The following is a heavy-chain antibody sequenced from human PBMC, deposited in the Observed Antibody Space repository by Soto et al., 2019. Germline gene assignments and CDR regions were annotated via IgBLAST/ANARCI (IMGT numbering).Heavy chain of an antibody. CDR2: ISGSGGST. Sequence: TGGSLRLSCAASGFTFSSYAMSWVRQAPGKGLEWVSAISGSGGSTYYADSVKGRFTISRDNSKNTLYLQMNSLRAEDTAVYYCAKPSSNYDQYYYYGMDVWGQGTTVTVSS. CDR1: GFTFSSYA. J-gene: IGHJ6*02. D-gene: IGHD4-4*01. CDR3: AKPSSNYDQYYYYGMDV. V-gene: IGHV3-23*01.